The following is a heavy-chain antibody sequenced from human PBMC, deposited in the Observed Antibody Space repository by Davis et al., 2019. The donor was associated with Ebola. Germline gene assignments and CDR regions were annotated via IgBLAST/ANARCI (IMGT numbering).Heavy chain of an antibody. CDR2: IYYSGST. J-gene: IGHJ5*02. CDR1: GGSISSYY. Sequence: MPSETLSLTCTVSGGSISSYYWSWIRQPPGKGLEWIGYIYYSGSTNYNPSLKSRVTISVDTSKNKFSLKLSSVTAADTAVYYCARRETGYDILTGYYTNNWFDPWGQGTLVTVSS. V-gene: IGHV4-59*08. D-gene: IGHD3-9*01. CDR3: ARRETGYDILTGYYTNNWFDP.